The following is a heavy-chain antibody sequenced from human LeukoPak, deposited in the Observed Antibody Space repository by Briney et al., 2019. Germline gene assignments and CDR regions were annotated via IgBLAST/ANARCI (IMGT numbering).Heavy chain of an antibody. CDR2: TYYRSKWYN. CDR3: ARDGMAVAVGYFDL. CDR1: GDSVSSNSAT. V-gene: IGHV6-1*01. J-gene: IGHJ2*01. D-gene: IGHD6-19*01. Sequence: SQTLSLTRAISGDSVSSNSATWNWIRQSPSRGLEWLGRTYYRSKWYNDYAVSVKSRITINPDTSKNQFSLQLNSVTPEDTAVYYCARDGMAVAVGYFDLWGRGTPVTVSS.